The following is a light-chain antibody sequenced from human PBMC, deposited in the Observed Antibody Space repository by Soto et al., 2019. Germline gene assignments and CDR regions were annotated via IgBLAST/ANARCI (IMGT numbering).Light chain of an antibody. CDR2: GAS. CDR3: QQYNNWPRT. V-gene: IGKV3-15*01. CDR1: QSVATSQ. J-gene: IGKJ1*01. Sequence: EIVLTQSPGTLSLSPGERATLFCRASQSVATSQLAWYQQKPGQAPRLLIYGASTRATGIPARFSGSGSGTEFTLTISSLQSEDFAVYYCQQYNNWPRTFGQGTKVDIK.